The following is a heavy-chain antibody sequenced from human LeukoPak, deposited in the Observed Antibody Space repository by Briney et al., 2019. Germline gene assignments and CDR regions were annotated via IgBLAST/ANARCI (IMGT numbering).Heavy chain of an antibody. CDR2: IYYIGST. V-gene: IGHV4-59*01. D-gene: IGHD3-22*01. CDR3: ATSTGYDSSGYFRFDY. Sequence: SETLSLTCTVSGGSISSDYWSWIRQPPGKGLEWIGYIYYIGSTNYNPSLKSRVTISIDTSKNQFSLKLTSATAADTAVYYCATSTGYDSSGYFRFDYWGQGTLVTVSS. CDR1: GGSISSDY. J-gene: IGHJ4*02.